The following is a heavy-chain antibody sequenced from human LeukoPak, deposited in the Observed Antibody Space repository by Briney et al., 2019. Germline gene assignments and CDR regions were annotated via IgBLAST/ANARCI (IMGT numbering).Heavy chain of an antibody. Sequence: ASVKVSCKASGYTFTDYYIHWVRQAPGQGLEWMGWIGPNSGDTNYAQKFQGRVTVTRDTSISTAYMELSRLRSDDTAVYYCGRNRLGKAFDIWGQGTMVTVPS. CDR2: IGPNSGDT. CDR3: GRNRLGKAFDI. V-gene: IGHV1-2*02. CDR1: GYTFTDYY. J-gene: IGHJ3*02. D-gene: IGHD7-27*01.